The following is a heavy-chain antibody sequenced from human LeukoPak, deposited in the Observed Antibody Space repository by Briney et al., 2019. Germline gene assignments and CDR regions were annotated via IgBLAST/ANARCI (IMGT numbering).Heavy chain of an antibody. J-gene: IGHJ4*02. D-gene: IGHD3-10*01. Sequence: SETLSLTCTVSGGSISSYYWSWIRQPPGKGLGWIGYIYYSGSTNYNPSLKSRVTISVDTSKNQFSLKLSSVTAADTAVYYCARVYYGSGSFYFDYWGQGTLVTVSS. CDR2: IYYSGST. V-gene: IGHV4-59*01. CDR1: GGSISSYY. CDR3: ARVYYGSGSFYFDY.